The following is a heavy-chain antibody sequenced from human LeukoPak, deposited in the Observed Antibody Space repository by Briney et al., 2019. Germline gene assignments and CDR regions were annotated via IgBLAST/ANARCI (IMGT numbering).Heavy chain of an antibody. V-gene: IGHV3-30*18. CDR1: GFTFSSYG. Sequence: GGSLRLSCAASGFTFSSYGMHWVRQAPGKGLDWVAVISYDGSNKYYADSVKGRFTISRDNSKNTLYLQMNSLRAEDTAVYYCAKIDCSSTSCSLGPFFYYYGMDVWGQGTTVTVSS. CDR3: AKIDCSSTSCSLGPFFYYYGMDV. J-gene: IGHJ6*02. D-gene: IGHD2-2*01. CDR2: ISYDGSNK.